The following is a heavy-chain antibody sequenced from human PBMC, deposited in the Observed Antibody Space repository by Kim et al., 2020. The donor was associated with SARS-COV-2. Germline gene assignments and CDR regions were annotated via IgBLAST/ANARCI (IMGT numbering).Heavy chain of an antibody. Sequence: SETLSLTCTVSGGSISSYYWSWIRQPPGKGLEWVGYIYYSGSTNYNPSLKSRVTISVDTSKNQFSLKLSSVTAADTAVYYCASEVGGSYGNFDYWGQGTLVTVSS. CDR1: GGSISSYY. CDR2: IYYSGST. D-gene: IGHD1-26*01. J-gene: IGHJ4*02. V-gene: IGHV4-59*13. CDR3: ASEVGGSYGNFDY.